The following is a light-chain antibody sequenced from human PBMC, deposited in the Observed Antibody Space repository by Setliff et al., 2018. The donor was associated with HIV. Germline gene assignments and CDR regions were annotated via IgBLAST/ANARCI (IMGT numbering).Light chain of an antibody. CDR3: SSYTGSSTYV. V-gene: IGLV2-14*03. Sequence: QSVLAQPASVSGSPGQSITISCTGTSSDVGGYNYVSWYQQHADKAPKLMIYDVSNRPSGVSNRFSGSKSGNTASLTISGLQVEDEADYYCSSYTGSSTYVFGTGTKVTVL. CDR1: SSDVGGYNY. CDR2: DVS. J-gene: IGLJ1*01.